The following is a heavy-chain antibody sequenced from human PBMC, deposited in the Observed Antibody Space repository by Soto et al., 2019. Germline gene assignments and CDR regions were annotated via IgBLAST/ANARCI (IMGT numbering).Heavy chain of an antibody. J-gene: IGHJ5*02. CDR2: IKQDGSEK. CDR3: AKRRYYDYLDNWFDP. D-gene: IGHD3-3*01. V-gene: IGHV3-7*05. Sequence: GGSLRLSCAASGFTFSSYWMSWVRQAPGKGLEWVANIKQDGSEKYYVDSVKGRFTISRDNSKNSLYLQMNSLRAEDTAVYYCAKRRYYDYLDNWFDPWGQGTLVTVSS. CDR1: GFTFSSYW.